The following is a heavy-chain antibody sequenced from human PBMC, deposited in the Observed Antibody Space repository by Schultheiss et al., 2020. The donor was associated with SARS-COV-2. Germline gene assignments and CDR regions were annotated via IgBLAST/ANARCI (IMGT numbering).Heavy chain of an antibody. CDR1: GFTVRSNY. J-gene: IGHJ4*02. D-gene: IGHD3-22*01. V-gene: IGHV3-21*01. CDR3: ARVYYYDSSGYNY. CDR2: ISSSSSYI. Sequence: GGSLRLSCAASGFTVRSNYMTWVRQAPGKGLEWVSSISSSSSYIYYADSVKGRFTISRDNAKNSLYLQMNSLRAEDTAVYYCARVYYYDSSGYNYWGQGTLVTVSS.